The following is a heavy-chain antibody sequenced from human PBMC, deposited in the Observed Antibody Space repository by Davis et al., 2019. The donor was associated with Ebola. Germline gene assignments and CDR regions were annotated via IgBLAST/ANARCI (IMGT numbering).Heavy chain of an antibody. CDR2: IKQDGSEK. V-gene: IGHV3-7*03. CDR3: AKDNGYCSGGSCYSFDY. D-gene: IGHD2-15*01. Sequence: GGSLRLSCAASGFTFSSYAMHWVRQAPGKGLEWVANIKQDGSEKYYVDSVKGRFTISRDNAKNSLYLQMNSLRAEDTALYYCAKDNGYCSGGSCYSFDYWGQGTLVTVSS. J-gene: IGHJ4*02. CDR1: GFTFSSYA.